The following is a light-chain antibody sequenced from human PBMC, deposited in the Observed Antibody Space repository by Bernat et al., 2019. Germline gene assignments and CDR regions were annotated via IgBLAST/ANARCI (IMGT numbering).Light chain of an antibody. CDR2: GTS. V-gene: IGKV3-20*01. CDR1: QSVGTNY. Sequence: EDVLTQFPGTLSLSPGERASLPCRASQSVGTNYLAWFQQKPGQPPRLLISGTSRRATGIPDRFSGGGSGTDFTLTISRLEPEDFAVYYCQQYGSIPFTFGPGTKVDIK. J-gene: IGKJ3*01. CDR3: QQYGSIPFT.